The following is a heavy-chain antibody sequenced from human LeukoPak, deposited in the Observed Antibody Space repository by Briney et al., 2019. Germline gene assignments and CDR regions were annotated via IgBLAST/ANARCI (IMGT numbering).Heavy chain of an antibody. CDR2: IYYGGST. J-gene: IGHJ4*02. Sequence: SETLSLTCTVSGCSISSSTCYWGWIRQPPGKGLEWIGNIYYGGSTYYNPSLKSRVTISADTSKNQFSLKLSSVTAADTAVFYCARYYRNGPLDYWGQGTLVTVSS. V-gene: IGHV4-39*01. CDR3: ARYYRNGPLDY. D-gene: IGHD1-26*01. CDR1: GCSISSSTCY.